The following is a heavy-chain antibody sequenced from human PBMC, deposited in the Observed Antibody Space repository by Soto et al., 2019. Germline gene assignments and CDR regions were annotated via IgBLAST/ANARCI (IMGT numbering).Heavy chain of an antibody. CDR2: VESTGTT. CDR1: AGSISGSHSY. J-gene: IGHJ4*02. V-gene: IGHV4-39*01. Sequence: PSETLSLTCTVSAGSISGSHSYWPWIRQPPGQGLEWIGNVESTGTTYYNPSLQSRVTISVDTSKNQFSLKLNSVTAADTSVYFCARHRAGSSSIDYWGQGTLVTVS. CDR3: ARHRAGSSSIDY. D-gene: IGHD6-6*01.